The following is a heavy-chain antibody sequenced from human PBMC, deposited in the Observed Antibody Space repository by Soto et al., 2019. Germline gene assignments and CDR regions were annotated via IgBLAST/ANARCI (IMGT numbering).Heavy chain of an antibody. CDR1: GYTFTGYY. Sequence: QVQLVQSGAEVKKPGASVKVSCKASGYTFTGYYMHWVRQAPGQGLEWMGWINPNSGGTNYAQKFQGWVTMTRDTSISTAYMELSRLRSDDTAVYYCARGGGGIAARRLRDFDYWGQGTLVTVSS. CDR3: ARGGGGIAARRLRDFDY. J-gene: IGHJ4*02. V-gene: IGHV1-2*04. D-gene: IGHD6-6*01. CDR2: INPNSGGT.